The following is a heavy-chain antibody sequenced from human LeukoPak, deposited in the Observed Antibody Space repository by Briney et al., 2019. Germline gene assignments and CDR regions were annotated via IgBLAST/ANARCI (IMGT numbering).Heavy chain of an antibody. V-gene: IGHV3-7*03. J-gene: IGHJ4*02. Sequence: GGSLRLSCAASGFTFSDYWMTWVRQAPGKGLEWVANIKPDGSEKYYVDSVKGRFTISRDNAKNSLYLQMNSLRAEDTALYYCAKGNKLYYYGSGSYSQGFDYWGQGTLVTVSS. CDR2: IKPDGSEK. D-gene: IGHD3-10*01. CDR1: GFTFSDYW. CDR3: AKGNKLYYYGSGSYSQGFDY.